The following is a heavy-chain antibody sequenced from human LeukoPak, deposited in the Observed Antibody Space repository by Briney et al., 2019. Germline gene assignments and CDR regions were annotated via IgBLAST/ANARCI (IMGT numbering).Heavy chain of an antibody. Sequence: QSGGSLRLSCTASGFTFSSYWMDWVRQAPGKGLEWVANIKLDGSEKNYVDSVKGRFTISRDNTKNSLYLQMNSLRAEDTAVFYCARDQYDTWSRRGNFDSWGQGTLVIVSS. J-gene: IGHJ4*02. CDR2: IKLDGSEK. D-gene: IGHD3-3*01. CDR3: ARDQYDTWSRRGNFDS. V-gene: IGHV3-7*03. CDR1: GFTFSSYW.